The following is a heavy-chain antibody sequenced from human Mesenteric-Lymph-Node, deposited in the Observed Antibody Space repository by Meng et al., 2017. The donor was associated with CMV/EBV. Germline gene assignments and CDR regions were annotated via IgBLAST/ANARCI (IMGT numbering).Heavy chain of an antibody. CDR1: GFTVSSDY. CDR2: IYSGGGT. D-gene: IGHD6-13*01. J-gene: IGHJ6*02. Sequence: GESLKISCAASGFTVSSDYMTWVRQAPGKGLYWVSVIYSGGGTYYADSVKGRFTISRDDSKNTVYLQMNSLRAEDTAVYYCAKSHGITAAPFYGMDVWGQGTTVTVSS. CDR3: AKSHGITAAPFYGMDV. V-gene: IGHV3-53*01.